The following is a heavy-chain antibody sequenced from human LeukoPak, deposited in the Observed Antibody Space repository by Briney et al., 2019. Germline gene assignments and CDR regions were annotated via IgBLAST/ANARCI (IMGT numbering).Heavy chain of an antibody. CDR1: GFSLSTSGVG. CDR2: IYWDDDK. J-gene: IGHJ4*02. V-gene: IGHV2-5*02. Sequence: SGPTLVNPAQTLTLTCTFSGFSLSTSGVGVGWIRQPPGKALEWLALIYWDDDKRYSPSLKSRLTITKDTSKNQVVLTMTNMDPVDTATYYCALTKIVRGVSYYFDYWGQGTLVTVSS. D-gene: IGHD3-10*01. CDR3: ALTKIVRGVSYYFDY.